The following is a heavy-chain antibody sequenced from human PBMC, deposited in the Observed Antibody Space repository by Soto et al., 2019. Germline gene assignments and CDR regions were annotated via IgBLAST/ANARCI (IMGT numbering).Heavy chain of an antibody. J-gene: IGHJ4*02. CDR2: IYYSGST. V-gene: IGHV4-39*01. Sequence: SETLSLTCTVSGGSISSSSYYWGWIRQPPGKGLEWIGSIYYSGSTYYNPSLKSRVTISVDTSKNQFSLKLSSVTAADTAVYYCARQAYYDFWKGTENDYWGQGTLVTVSS. D-gene: IGHD3-3*01. CDR3: ARQAYYDFWKGTENDY. CDR1: GGSISSSSYY.